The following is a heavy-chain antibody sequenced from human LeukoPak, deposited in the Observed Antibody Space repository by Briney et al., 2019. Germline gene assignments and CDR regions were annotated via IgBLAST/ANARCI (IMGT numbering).Heavy chain of an antibody. Sequence: SETLSLTCTVSGGSISSYYWSWIRQPPGKGLEWIGYIYYSGSTNYNPSLQSRVTISVDTSKNQFSLKLSSVTAADTAVYYCAGVPAAYYYYYYMDVWGKGTTVTVSS. CDR3: AGVPAAYYYYYYMDV. CDR1: GGSISSYY. J-gene: IGHJ6*03. CDR2: IYYSGST. V-gene: IGHV4-59*01. D-gene: IGHD2-2*01.